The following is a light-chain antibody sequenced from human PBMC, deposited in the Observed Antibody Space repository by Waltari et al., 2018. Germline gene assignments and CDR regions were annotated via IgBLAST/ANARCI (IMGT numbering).Light chain of an antibody. V-gene: IGKV1-12*01. J-gene: IGKJ4*01. Sequence: DIQMTQSPTSVSASVGDRVTITCRASQGIRSWLAWYQQKPERAPKLLIYAASSLQGGVPSRFSGSGSGTEFTLTISSLQPEDVATYYCQEANSFPLTFGGGTRVEI. CDR1: QGIRSW. CDR3: QEANSFPLT. CDR2: AAS.